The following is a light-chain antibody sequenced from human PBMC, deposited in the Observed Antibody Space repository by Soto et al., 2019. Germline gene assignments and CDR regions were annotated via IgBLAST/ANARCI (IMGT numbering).Light chain of an antibody. CDR1: SSNIGGNS. CDR2: EVS. V-gene: IGLV2-14*01. J-gene: IGLJ3*02. Sequence: QPVMTQPPSVSAAPGQRVTISCSGSSSNIGGNSVSWYQQLPGTAPKLLISEVSNRPSGVSNRFSGSKSGDTASLTISGLQAEDEADYYCNSYTSSTTLVVFGGGTKVTVL. CDR3: NSYTSSTTLVV.